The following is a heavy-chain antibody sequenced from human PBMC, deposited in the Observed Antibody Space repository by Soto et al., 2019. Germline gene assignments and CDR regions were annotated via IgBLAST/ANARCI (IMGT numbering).Heavy chain of an antibody. D-gene: IGHD1-26*01. CDR2: IFFSGDA. CDR3: AKVAGNAFDT. J-gene: IGHJ3*02. Sequence: QVQLQESGPGLLKPSQTLSLTCSVSGGSISSGGYYWSWIRQHPGKALEWIGYIFFSGDAYYNPSLESRLSISVDTSEKQYSLRLTSVTAADTAVYYCAKVAGNAFDTWAQGTVVTVSS. V-gene: IGHV4-31*03. CDR1: GGSISSGGYY.